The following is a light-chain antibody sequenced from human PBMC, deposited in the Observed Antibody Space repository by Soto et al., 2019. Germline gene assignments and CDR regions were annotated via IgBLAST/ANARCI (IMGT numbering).Light chain of an antibody. CDR1: QCVANNY. CDR3: EQYGSTPLT. J-gene: IGKJ4*01. Sequence: EIVLTQSPGTLSLSPGERATLSCRASQCVANNYLAWYQQKPGQAPRFLMYDASSRATGIPDRFSGSGSGTDFTLTISRLEPEDFAVYYCEQYGSTPLTFGGGTKVEIK. V-gene: IGKV3-20*01. CDR2: DAS.